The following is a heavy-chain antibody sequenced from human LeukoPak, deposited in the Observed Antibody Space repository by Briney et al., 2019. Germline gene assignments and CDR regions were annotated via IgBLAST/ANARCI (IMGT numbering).Heavy chain of an antibody. CDR1: GYTFTSYY. CDR2: INPSGGST. Sequence: ASVKVSCKASGYTFTSYYMHWVRQAPGQGLEWMGIINPSGGSTSYAQKFQGRVTMTRDTSTSTVYMELSSLRSEDTAVYYCASQPGYYDSSGYYYLNYYYYGMDVWGQGTTVTVSS. D-gene: IGHD3-22*01. J-gene: IGHJ6*02. CDR3: ASQPGYYDSSGYYYLNYYYYGMDV. V-gene: IGHV1-46*01.